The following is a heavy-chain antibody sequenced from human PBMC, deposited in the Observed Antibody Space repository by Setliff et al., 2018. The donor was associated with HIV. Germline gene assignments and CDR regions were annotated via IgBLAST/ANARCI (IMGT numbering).Heavy chain of an antibody. J-gene: IGHJ4*02. CDR1: GASFVGDNH. CDR2: FMYTDIHYVNYLN. CDR3: ARARSDWYNVRPYYFDL. V-gene: IGHV4-30-4*01. Sequence: LSLTCAVSGASFVGDNHWSWIRQTPERGLEWIAYFMYTDIHYVNYLNYRNPSLASRLSISIDKSKNQFSLTLSSVTATDTAVYYCARARSDWYNVRPYYFDLWGQGTPVTVSS. D-gene: IGHD6-19*01.